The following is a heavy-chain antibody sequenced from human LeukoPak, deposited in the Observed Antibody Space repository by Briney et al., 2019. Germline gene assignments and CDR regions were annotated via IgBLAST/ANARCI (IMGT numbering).Heavy chain of an antibody. CDR2: IYSDGST. J-gene: IGHJ5*02. Sequence: ETLSLTCTVSGGSISSSSYYWGWIRQAPGKGLEWVSLIYSDGSTYYADSVKGRFIISRDNSANTLYLQMNSLRAEDTAVYYCARFQPIYSNSYAWFDPWGQGTLVTVSS. CDR1: GGSISSSSYY. CDR3: ARFQPIYSNSYAWFDP. D-gene: IGHD6-6*01. V-gene: IGHV3-53*01.